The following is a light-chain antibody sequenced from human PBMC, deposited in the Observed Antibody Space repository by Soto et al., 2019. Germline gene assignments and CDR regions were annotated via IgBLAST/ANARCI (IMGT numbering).Light chain of an antibody. CDR2: DDD. V-gene: IGLV1-51*01. J-gene: IGLJ1*01. CDR3: GSWDSSLSAYV. CDR1: SSNIRGNS. Sequence: QSVLTQPPSVSAAPGQRVTISCSGSSSNIRGNSVSWYQQLPGTAPKLLIYDDDKRPSGIPDRFSGSKSGTSATLGITGFQTGDEADHYCGSWDSSLSAYVFGTGTKVTV.